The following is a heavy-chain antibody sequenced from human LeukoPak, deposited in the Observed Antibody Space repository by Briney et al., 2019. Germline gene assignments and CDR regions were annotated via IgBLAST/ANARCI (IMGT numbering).Heavy chain of an antibody. CDR1: GFTFSSYW. CDR3: IREVQVRASASLGL. V-gene: IGHV3-7*01. Sequence: GGSLRLSCAASGFTFSSYWMSWVRQAPGKGLEWLANVHKDGSDKYYVDSVRGRFTISRDNVRNTLHLQMNNLSLEDTAVYFCIREVQVRASASLGLWGRGTLVTVS. D-gene: IGHD1-1*01. CDR2: VHKDGSDK. J-gene: IGHJ4*01.